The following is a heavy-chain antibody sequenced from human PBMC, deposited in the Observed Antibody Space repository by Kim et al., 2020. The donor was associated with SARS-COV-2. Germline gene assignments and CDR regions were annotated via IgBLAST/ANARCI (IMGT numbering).Heavy chain of an antibody. V-gene: IGHV3-33*01. CDR2: IWYDGSNK. CDR1: GFTFSSYG. J-gene: IGHJ6*02. D-gene: IGHD3-3*01. Sequence: GGSLRLSCAASGFTFSSYGMHWVRQAPGKGLEWVAVIWYDGSNKYYADSVKGRFTISRDNSKNTLYLQMNSLRAEDTAVYYCARDPLSLEWFEGTYYYGMDVWGQGTTVTVSS. CDR3: ARDPLSLEWFEGTYYYGMDV.